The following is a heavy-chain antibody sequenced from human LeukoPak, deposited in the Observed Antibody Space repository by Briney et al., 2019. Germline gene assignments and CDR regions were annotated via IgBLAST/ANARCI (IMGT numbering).Heavy chain of an antibody. D-gene: IGHD3-10*01. CDR3: ARSEYYYGSGSYSDY. CDR1: GYSFTSYW. V-gene: IGHV5-51*01. J-gene: IGHJ4*02. Sequence: GESLQISCQGSGYSFTSYWIGWVRKMPGKGLEWMGIIYPDDSDTRYSPSFQGQVTISADKSISTAYLQWSSLKASDTAMYYCARSEYYYGSGSYSDYWGQGTLVTVSS. CDR2: IYPDDSDT.